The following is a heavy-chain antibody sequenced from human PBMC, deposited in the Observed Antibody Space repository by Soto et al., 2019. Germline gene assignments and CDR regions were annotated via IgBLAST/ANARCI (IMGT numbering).Heavy chain of an antibody. CDR3: ARDRLMATAGTARHYFGLDV. Sequence: SETLSLTCTVSGGSIRSGGYYWSWVRQNPRRGLEWIGNIYYSGNAYYNPSLKSRLTISVDTSKNQFSLNLSSVTAADTAVYYCARDRLMATAGTARHYFGLDVWGQGTTVTVSS. CDR1: GGSIRSGGYY. D-gene: IGHD5-18*01. V-gene: IGHV4-31*03. CDR2: IYYSGNA. J-gene: IGHJ6*02.